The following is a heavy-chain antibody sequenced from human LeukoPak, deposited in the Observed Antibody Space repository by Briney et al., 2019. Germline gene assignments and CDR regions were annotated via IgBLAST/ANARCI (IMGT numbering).Heavy chain of an antibody. V-gene: IGHV3-21*01. CDR3: ARDPARLGFEDY. CDR1: GFTVSSNY. CDR2: ISSSSSYI. J-gene: IGHJ4*02. Sequence: PGGSLRLSCAASGFTVSSNYMNWVRQAPGKGLEWVSSISSSSSYIYYADSVKGRFTISRDNAKNSLYLQMNSLRAEDTAVYYCARDPARLGFEDYWGQGTLVTVSS. D-gene: IGHD3-9*01.